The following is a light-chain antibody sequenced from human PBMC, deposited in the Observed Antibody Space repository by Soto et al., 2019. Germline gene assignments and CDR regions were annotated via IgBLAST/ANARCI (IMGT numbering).Light chain of an antibody. V-gene: IGKV1-39*01. J-gene: IGKJ3*01. CDR1: QSISSY. CDR2: AAS. Sequence: DIQMTQSPSSLSAFMGDRVTITFRATQSISSYLNWYQQKPGKAPNLLIYAASSLQDGVTSRFSGTGSGKYGTLTIITPQPEDLATYYCQQTYTTHYTVGPRTQVDIK. CDR3: QQTYTTHYT.